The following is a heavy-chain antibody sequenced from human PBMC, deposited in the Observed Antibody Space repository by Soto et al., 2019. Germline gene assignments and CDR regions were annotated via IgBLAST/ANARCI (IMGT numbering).Heavy chain of an antibody. D-gene: IGHD2-2*01. CDR3: ARSIKGYCSSTSCPHYYCYGMDV. J-gene: IGHJ6*02. CDR2: IDPSDSYT. CDR1: GYSFTSYW. Sequence: PGESLKISCKGSGYSFTSYWISWVRQMPGKGLEWMGRIDPSDSYTNYSPSFQGHVTISADKSISTAYLQWSSLKASDTAMYYCARSIKGYCSSTSCPHYYCYGMDVWGQGTTVTVSS. V-gene: IGHV5-10-1*01.